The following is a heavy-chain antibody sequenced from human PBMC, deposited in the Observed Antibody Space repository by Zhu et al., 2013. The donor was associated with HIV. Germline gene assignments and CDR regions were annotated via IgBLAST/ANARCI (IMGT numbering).Heavy chain of an antibody. D-gene: IGHD2-2*01. V-gene: IGHV1-69*06. CDR3: ASLTAGYCSSTSCYGGAY. CDR2: IIPIFGTA. J-gene: IGHJ4*02. CDR1: GGTFSSYA. Sequence: QVQLVQSGAEVKKPGSSVKVSCKASGGTFSSYAISWVRQAPGQGLEWMGGIIPIFGTANYAQKFQGRVTITADKSTSTAYMELSSLRSEDTAVYYCASLTAGYCSSTSCYGGAYWGQGTLVTVSS.